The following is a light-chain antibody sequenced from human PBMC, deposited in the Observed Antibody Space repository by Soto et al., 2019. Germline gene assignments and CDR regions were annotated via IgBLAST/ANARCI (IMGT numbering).Light chain of an antibody. CDR1: QSISDT. V-gene: IGKV3-15*01. J-gene: IGKJ1*01. CDR2: GAS. CDR3: QQYNNWPWT. Sequence: EIVMTQSPATLSVSPGGRATLSCRASQSISDTLAWYQQKPGQAPRLLIYGASTRAPGFPARFSGSGSGTDFTLTISSLPSEDFAVYYWQQYNNWPWTFGPGTKVEIK.